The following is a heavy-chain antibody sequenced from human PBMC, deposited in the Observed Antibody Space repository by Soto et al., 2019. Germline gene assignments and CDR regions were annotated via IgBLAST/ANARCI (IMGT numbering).Heavy chain of an antibody. CDR1: GGSISSSNW. CDR2: IYHSGST. V-gene: IGHV4-4*02. CDR3: AKNGDYYDSSGYPFDY. Sequence: SETLSLTCAVSGGSISSSNWWSWVRQPPGKGLEWIGEIYHSGSTNYNPSLKSRVTISVDKSKNQSSLKLSSVTAADTAVYYCAKNGDYYDSSGYPFDYWGQGTLVTVSS. J-gene: IGHJ4*02. D-gene: IGHD3-22*01.